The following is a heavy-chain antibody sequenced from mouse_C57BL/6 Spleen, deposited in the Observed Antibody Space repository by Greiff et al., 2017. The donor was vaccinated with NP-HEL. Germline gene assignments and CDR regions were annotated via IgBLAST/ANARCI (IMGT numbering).Heavy chain of an antibody. V-gene: IGHV1-81*01. J-gene: IGHJ4*01. CDR2: LYPRSGNT. CDR1: GYTFTSYG. CDR3: ARRYYGSSYKENAMDY. Sequence: QVQLQQSGAELARPGASVKLSCKASGYTFTSYGISWVKQRTGQGLEWIGELYPRSGNTYYNEKFKGKATLTADKSSSTAYMELRSLTSEDSAVYFCARRYYGSSYKENAMDYWGQGTSVTVSS. D-gene: IGHD1-1*01.